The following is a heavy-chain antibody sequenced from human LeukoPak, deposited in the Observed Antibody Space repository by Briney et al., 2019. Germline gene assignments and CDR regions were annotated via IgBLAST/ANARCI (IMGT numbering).Heavy chain of an antibody. Sequence: ASVKVSCKASGYTFTSYYMHWVRQAPGQGLEWMGLINPSGGSTSYAQKFQGRVTMTRDMSTSTVYMELSSLRSEDTAVYYCARRFVVRQQLANYYYYYMDVWGKGTTVTVSS. CDR1: GYTFTSYY. CDR2: INPSGGST. CDR3: ARRFVVRQQLANYYYYYMDV. V-gene: IGHV1-46*01. J-gene: IGHJ6*03. D-gene: IGHD6-13*01.